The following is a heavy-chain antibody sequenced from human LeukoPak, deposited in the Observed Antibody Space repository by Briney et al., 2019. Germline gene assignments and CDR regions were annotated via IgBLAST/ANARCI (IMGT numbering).Heavy chain of an antibody. J-gene: IGHJ4*02. V-gene: IGHV4-39*07. CDR2: IYYSGST. Sequence: SETLSLTCTVPGGSISSSSYYWGWIRQPPGKGPEWVGSIYYSGSTYYKPSLKSRVTISVDTSKNQFSLRLSSVTAADTAVNYCARHQTAAGLNFCDFAYWGQGTLVTVSS. D-gene: IGHD6-13*01. CDR3: ARHQTAAGLNFCDFAY. CDR1: GGSISSSSYY.